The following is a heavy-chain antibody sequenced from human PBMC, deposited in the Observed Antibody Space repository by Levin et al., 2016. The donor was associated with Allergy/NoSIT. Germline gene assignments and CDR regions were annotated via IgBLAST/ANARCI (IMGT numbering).Heavy chain of an antibody. CDR2: IIPIFGTA. V-gene: IGHV1-69*13. Sequence: SVKVSCKASGGTFSSYAISWVRQAPGQGLEWMGSIIPIFGTANYAQKFQGRVTITADGSATTVYMELSSLTSEDTALYYCARAPAEGCCGAEIDNWGQGTLVTVSS. D-gene: IGHD6-25*01. CDR1: GGTFSSYA. CDR3: ARAPAEGCCGAEIDN. J-gene: IGHJ4*02.